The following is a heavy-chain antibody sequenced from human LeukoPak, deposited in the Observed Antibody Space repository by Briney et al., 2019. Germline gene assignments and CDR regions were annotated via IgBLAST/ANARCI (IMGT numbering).Heavy chain of an antibody. V-gene: IGHV4-4*02. CDR3: AREGGPYRPLDY. CDR2: VNLQGST. J-gene: IGHJ4*02. Sequence: SETLSLTCGVSGGSITNTNYWTWVRQPPGKGLEWIGEVNLQGSTNYNPSLMGRVAISVDTSENHIPLQLTSVTAADTAVYYCAREGGPYRPLDYSGQGTLVTVSS. CDR1: GGSITNTNY.